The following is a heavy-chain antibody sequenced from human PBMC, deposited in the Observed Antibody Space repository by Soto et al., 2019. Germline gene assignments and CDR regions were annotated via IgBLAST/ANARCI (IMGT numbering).Heavy chain of an antibody. Sequence: SETLSLTCSVSGFAISRGYYWSWVRQPPGKGLEWIGSIYPSVSSYHNPPLATRLRLSIDTSKNQFTLNLTSVTAADTALYFCAREKVGATFFDNWGQGIQVTVSS. V-gene: IGHV4-38-2*02. CDR1: GFAISRGYY. CDR2: IYPSVSS. CDR3: AREKVGATFFDN. D-gene: IGHD1-26*01. J-gene: IGHJ4*02.